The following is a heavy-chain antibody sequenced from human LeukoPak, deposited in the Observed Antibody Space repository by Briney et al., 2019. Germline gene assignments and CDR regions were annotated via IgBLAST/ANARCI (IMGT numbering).Heavy chain of an antibody. Sequence: ASVKVSCKASVYTFTRYYMHWVRQAPGQGREGVGIINPSGGATRYAQKFHGRVTMTRDTSTSTVYMELSSLRSEDTAVYYCARDQYSSSLRPDYWGQGTLVTVSS. CDR2: INPSGGAT. J-gene: IGHJ4*02. D-gene: IGHD6-6*01. CDR3: ARDQYSSSLRPDY. V-gene: IGHV1-46*01. CDR1: VYTFTRYY.